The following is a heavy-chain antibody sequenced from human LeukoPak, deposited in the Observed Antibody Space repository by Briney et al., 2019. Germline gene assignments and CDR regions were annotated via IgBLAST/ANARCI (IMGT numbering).Heavy chain of an antibody. Sequence: LGASVKVSCKTSGYTFSGYYMHWVRQAPGQGLEWMGWINPNSGGTNYAQKFQGRVTMTRDTSISTAYMELSRLRSDDTAVYYCARWYSSSTLYGMDVWGQGTTVTVSS. V-gene: IGHV1-2*02. CDR2: INPNSGGT. D-gene: IGHD6-6*01. J-gene: IGHJ6*02. CDR3: ARWYSSSTLYGMDV. CDR1: GYTFSGYY.